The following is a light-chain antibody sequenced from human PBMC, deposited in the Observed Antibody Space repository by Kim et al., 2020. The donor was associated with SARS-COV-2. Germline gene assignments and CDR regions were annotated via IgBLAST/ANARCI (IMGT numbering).Light chain of an antibody. CDR2: AAY. CDR1: QNSARY. CDR3: QQYFDFPYT. Sequence: SASPGDKVTITCRLTQNSARYLAWFQQRPGKAPHLLIYAAYTLHTGAPSRFSGSGSGTDFTLTINPLQSEDSATYFCQQYFDFPYTFGQGTKLEI. J-gene: IGKJ2*01. V-gene: IGKV1D-8*02.